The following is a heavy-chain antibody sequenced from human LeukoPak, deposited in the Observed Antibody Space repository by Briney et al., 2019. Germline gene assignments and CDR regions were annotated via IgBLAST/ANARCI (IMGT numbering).Heavy chain of an antibody. CDR2: IYYSGST. V-gene: IGHV4-34*01. CDR3: ARDRLLWFGELDY. Sequence: PSETLSLTCAVYGGSFSGYYWSWIRQPPGKGLEWIGSIYYSGSTYYSPSLKSRVTMSVDTSKNQISLKLSSVTAADTAVYYCARDRLLWFGELDYWGQGTLVIVSS. D-gene: IGHD3-10*01. J-gene: IGHJ4*02. CDR1: GGSFSGYY.